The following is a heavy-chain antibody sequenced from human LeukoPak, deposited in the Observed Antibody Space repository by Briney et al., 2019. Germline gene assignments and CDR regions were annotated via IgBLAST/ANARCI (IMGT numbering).Heavy chain of an antibody. V-gene: IGHV1-18*01. CDR1: GYTFTSYG. D-gene: IGHD3-3*01. CDR3: ARDEGVTIFGVVIRGHAFDI. CDR2: ISAYNGNT. J-gene: IGHJ3*02. Sequence: GASVKVSCKASGYTFTSYGISWVRQSPGQGLEWMGWISAYNGNTNYAQKLQGRVTMTTDTSTSTAYMELRSLRSDDTAVYYCARDEGVTIFGVVIRGHAFDIWGQGTMVTVSS.